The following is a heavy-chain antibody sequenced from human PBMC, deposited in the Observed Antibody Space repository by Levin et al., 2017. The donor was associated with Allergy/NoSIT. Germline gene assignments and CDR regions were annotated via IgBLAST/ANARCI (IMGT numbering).Heavy chain of an antibody. CDR2: ISGSGGST. Sequence: AASVKVSCAASGFTFSSYAMSWVRQAPGKGLEWVSAISGSGGSTYYADSVKGRFTISRDNSKNTLYLQMNSLRAEDTAVYYCATRPPRGYRGYDPFDYWGQGTLVTVSS. V-gene: IGHV3-23*01. D-gene: IGHD5-12*01. J-gene: IGHJ4*02. CDR1: GFTFSSYA. CDR3: ATRPPRGYRGYDPFDY.